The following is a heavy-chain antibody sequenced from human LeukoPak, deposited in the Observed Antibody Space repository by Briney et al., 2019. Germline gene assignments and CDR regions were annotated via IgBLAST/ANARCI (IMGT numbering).Heavy chain of an antibody. Sequence: GGSLRLSCAASGFTFSDYYMSWIRQAPGKGLEWVSYISSSGSTIYYADSVKGRFTISRDNSKNTLYLQMNSLRAEDTAVYYCAKGDYGDYVTIFDYWGQGTLVTVSS. J-gene: IGHJ4*02. D-gene: IGHD4-17*01. CDR3: AKGDYGDYVTIFDY. V-gene: IGHV3-11*04. CDR2: ISSSGSTI. CDR1: GFTFSDYY.